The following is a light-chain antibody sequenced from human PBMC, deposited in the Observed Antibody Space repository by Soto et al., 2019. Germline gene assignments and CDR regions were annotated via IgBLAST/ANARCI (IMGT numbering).Light chain of an antibody. CDR1: SSDVGSYNL. CDR2: DGS. CDR3: CSYAGSSTLV. V-gene: IGLV2-23*01. J-gene: IGLJ2*01. Sequence: QSALTQPASVSGSPGQSITISCTGTSSDVGSYNLVSWYQQHPGKAPKLMIDDGSKRPAGVSNRFSGSKSGTTASLTISGLQAEDEADYYCCSYAGSSTLVFGGGTKLTVL.